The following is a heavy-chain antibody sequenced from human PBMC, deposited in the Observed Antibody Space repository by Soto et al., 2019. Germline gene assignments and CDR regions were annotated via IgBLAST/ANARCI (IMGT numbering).Heavy chain of an antibody. J-gene: IGHJ6*03. CDR3: ARKEDYMDV. CDR2: IYYSGST. Sequence: SETLSLTCTVSGGSISSDGNYWSWIRQHPGKGLEWIGYIYYSGSTNYNPSLKSRVTISVDTSKNQFSLKLSSVTAADTAVYYCARKEDYMDVWGKGTTVTVSS. CDR1: GGSISSDGNY. V-gene: IGHV4-61*08.